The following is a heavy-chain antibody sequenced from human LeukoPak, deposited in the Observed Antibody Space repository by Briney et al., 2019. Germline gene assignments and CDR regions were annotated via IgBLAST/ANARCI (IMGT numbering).Heavy chain of an antibody. D-gene: IGHD6-19*01. CDR1: GYSFTSYW. J-gene: IGHJ6*03. Sequence: GESLKISCKGSGYSFTSYWIGWVRQMPGKGLQWMGIIYPGDSDTRYSPSFQGQVTISADKSISTAYLQWSSLKASDTAMYYCARSEYSSGWYSRHYYYYMDVWGKGTTVTVSS. CDR3: ARSEYSSGWYSRHYYYYMDV. CDR2: IYPGDSDT. V-gene: IGHV5-51*01.